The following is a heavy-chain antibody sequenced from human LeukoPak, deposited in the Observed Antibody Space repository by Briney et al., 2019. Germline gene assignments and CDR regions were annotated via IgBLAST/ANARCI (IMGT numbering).Heavy chain of an antibody. V-gene: IGHV3-66*01. Sequence: GGSLRLSCAASGFMFSSYWMNWIRQSPEKGLEWVSIIHNDGSTYYADSVKGRFTVSRDNSKNTVSLQMDSLRVDDTGIYYCARGFLQLTPYYFDYWGQGALVTVSS. D-gene: IGHD1-1*01. CDR2: IHNDGST. CDR1: GFMFSSYW. CDR3: ARGFLQLTPYYFDY. J-gene: IGHJ4*02.